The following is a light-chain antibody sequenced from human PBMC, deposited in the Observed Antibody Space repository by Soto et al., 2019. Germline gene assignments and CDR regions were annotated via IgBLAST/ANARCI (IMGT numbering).Light chain of an antibody. CDR2: SNN. CDR3: AAWDGSLRCYV. CDR1: SSNIGSNT. Sequence: QSVLTQPPSTSGTPGQRVTISCSGSSSNIGSNTVNWYQHLPGTAPKLLIYSNNQRPSGVPDRFSGSKSGTSSSLAVSALQSEDEADYYCAAWDGSLRCYVFGTGTKVTVL. V-gene: IGLV1-44*01. J-gene: IGLJ1*01.